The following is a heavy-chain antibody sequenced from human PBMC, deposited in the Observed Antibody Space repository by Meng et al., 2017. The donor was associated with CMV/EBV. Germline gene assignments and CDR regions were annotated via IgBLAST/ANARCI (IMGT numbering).Heavy chain of an antibody. CDR3: ARGDSSSWYSVYYYYYYGMDV. D-gene: IGHD6-13*01. V-gene: IGHV4-34*01. CDR2: INQSGST. Sequence: SETLSLTCAVYGGSFSGYYWSWIRQPPGKGLEWIGEINQSGSTNYNPSLKSRVTISVDTSKNQFSLKLSSVTAADTAVYYCARGDSSSWYSVYYYYYYGMDVWGQGTTVTVSS. CDR1: GGSFSGYY. J-gene: IGHJ6*02.